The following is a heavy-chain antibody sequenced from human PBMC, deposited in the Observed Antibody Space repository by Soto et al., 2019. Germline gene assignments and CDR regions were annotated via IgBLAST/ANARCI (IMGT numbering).Heavy chain of an antibody. CDR2: IYPGDSDT. D-gene: IGHD2-15*01. J-gene: IGHJ1*01. CDR1: GYSFTSYW. V-gene: IGHV5-51*01. Sequence: GESLKISCKGSGYSFTSYWIGWVRQMPGKGLEWMGIIYPGDSDTRYSPSFQGQVTISADKSISTAYLQWSSLKASDTAMYYCARVGYCSGGSCAANEYFPHWGQGTLVTVSS. CDR3: ARVGYCSGGSCAANEYFPH.